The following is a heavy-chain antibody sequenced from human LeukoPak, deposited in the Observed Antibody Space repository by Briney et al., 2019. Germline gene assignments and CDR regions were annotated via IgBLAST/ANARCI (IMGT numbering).Heavy chain of an antibody. CDR3: AKSIGGVVVVAADY. V-gene: IGHV3-23*01. D-gene: IGHD2-15*01. CDR1: GFTFSTYA. Sequence: GGSLRLSCAASGFTFSTYAMTWVRQAPGKGLEWVSVISGSGGTTYYADSVKGRFTLSRDNSKNTVFLQMNSLRAEDTAVYYCAKSIGGVVVVAADYWAREPWSPSLQ. CDR2: ISGSGGTT. J-gene: IGHJ4*02.